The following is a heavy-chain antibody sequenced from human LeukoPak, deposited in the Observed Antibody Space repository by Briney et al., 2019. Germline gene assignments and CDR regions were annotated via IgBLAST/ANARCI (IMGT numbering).Heavy chain of an antibody. J-gene: IGHJ5*02. D-gene: IGHD3-16*01. Sequence: GGSLRLSCAASGFTFSNNGMHWVRQAPGQGLEWVAFIRFDESDKFYSDSMKGRFTISRDISKNTLYLQMNSLTVEDTAVYFCVTPNPVCDPWGQGTLVAVSS. CDR2: IRFDESDK. CDR1: GFTFSNNG. CDR3: VTPNPVCDP. V-gene: IGHV3-30*02.